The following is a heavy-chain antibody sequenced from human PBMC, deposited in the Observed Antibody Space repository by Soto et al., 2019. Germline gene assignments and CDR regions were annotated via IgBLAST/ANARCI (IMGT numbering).Heavy chain of an antibody. Sequence: SETLSLTCAVSSGSISSAHWWNWVRQPPGKGLEWIGEIYHSGSTNYNPYLKSRVTVSVDKSMNQFSLKLTSVTAADTAVYYCATNSYYSLGVWGQGTTVTVSS. J-gene: IGHJ6*02. CDR3: ATNSYYSLGV. CDR2: IYHSGST. CDR1: SGSISSAHW. V-gene: IGHV4-4*02.